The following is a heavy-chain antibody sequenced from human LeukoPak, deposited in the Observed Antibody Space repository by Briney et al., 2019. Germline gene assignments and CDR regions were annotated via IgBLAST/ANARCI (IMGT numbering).Heavy chain of an antibody. V-gene: IGHV4-39*01. CDR2: TYYSGST. D-gene: IGHD1-26*01. CDR3: ARHEYSGSYYGLSWFDP. J-gene: IGHJ5*02. Sequence: SETLSLTCTVSGGSISSSGYYWGWIRQPPGKGLEWIASTYYSGSTYYNPSLKSRVTISVDTSKNQLSLKLSSLTAADTAVYYCARHEYSGSYYGLSWFDPWGQGTLVTASS. CDR1: GGSISSSGYY.